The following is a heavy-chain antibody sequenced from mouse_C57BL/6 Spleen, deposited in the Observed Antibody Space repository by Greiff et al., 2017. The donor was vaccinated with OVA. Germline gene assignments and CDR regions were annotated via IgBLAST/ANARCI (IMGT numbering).Heavy chain of an antibody. J-gene: IGHJ2*01. Sequence: DVKLVESEGGLVQPGSSMKLSCTASGFTFSDYYMAWVRQVPEKGLEWVANINYDGSSTYYLDSLKSRFIISRDNAKNILYLQMSSLKSEDTATYYCARDGRAGYYFDYWGQGTTLTVSS. D-gene: IGHD3-3*01. CDR3: ARDGRAGYYFDY. CDR2: INYDGSST. CDR1: GFTFSDYY. V-gene: IGHV5-16*01.